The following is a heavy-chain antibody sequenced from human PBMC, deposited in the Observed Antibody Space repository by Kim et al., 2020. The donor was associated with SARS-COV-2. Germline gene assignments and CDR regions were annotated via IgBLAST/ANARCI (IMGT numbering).Heavy chain of an antibody. Sequence: AYAVSVKSRKTLNPDTPTNKFSLQLNSVTPEDTAVYYCARDTPGQKAFDIWGQGTMVTVSS. CDR3: ARDTPGQKAFDI. J-gene: IGHJ3*02. V-gene: IGHV6-1*01.